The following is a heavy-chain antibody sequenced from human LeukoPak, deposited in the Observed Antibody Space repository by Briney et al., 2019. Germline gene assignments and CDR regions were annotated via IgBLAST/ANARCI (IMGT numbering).Heavy chain of an antibody. Sequence: SETLSLTCAVYGGSFSGYYWSWIRQPPGKGLEWIGEINHSGSTNYNPSLKSRVTISVDTSKNQFSLKLSSVTAADTAVYYCARESGYSSGWYLIGTIDYWGQGTLVTVSS. CDR1: GGSFSGYY. CDR3: ARESGYSSGWYLIGTIDY. CDR2: INHSGST. D-gene: IGHD6-19*01. V-gene: IGHV4-34*01. J-gene: IGHJ4*02.